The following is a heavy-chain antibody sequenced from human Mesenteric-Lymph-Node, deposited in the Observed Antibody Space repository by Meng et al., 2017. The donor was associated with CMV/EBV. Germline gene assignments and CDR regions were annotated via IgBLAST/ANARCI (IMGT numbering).Heavy chain of an antibody. CDR1: GFTVSSNY. CDR2: ISSSNTI. J-gene: IGHJ3*02. D-gene: IGHD3-22*01. V-gene: IGHV3-69-1*02. Sequence: GGSLRLSCAASGFTVSSNYMSWVRQAPGKGLEWVSYISSSNTIYYADSVKGRVTISRDNAKNSLYLQMNSLRVEDTAVYYCARHGSSAPAFDIWGQGTMVTVSS. CDR3: ARHGSSAPAFDI.